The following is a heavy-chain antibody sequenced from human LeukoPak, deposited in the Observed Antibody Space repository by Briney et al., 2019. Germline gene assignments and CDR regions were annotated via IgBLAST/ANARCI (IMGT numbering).Heavy chain of an antibody. V-gene: IGHV4-39*01. J-gene: IGHJ5*02. CDR2: IYYSGST. CDR1: GGSISRSSYY. CDR3: ARVDTAMVTAVNNWFEP. Sequence: SETLALTCTVSGGSISRSSYYWGWIRQPPGKVLEWIGRIYYSGSTYYNTSLKSRVTISVDTSKNQFSLKLSSVTAADTAVYYCARVDTAMVTAVNNWFEPWGQGTLVTVSS. D-gene: IGHD5-18*01.